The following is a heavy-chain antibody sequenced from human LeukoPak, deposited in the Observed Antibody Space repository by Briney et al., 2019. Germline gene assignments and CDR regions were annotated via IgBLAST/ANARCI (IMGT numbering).Heavy chain of an antibody. D-gene: IGHD6-25*01. CDR1: GGSISSSSYY. CDR3: ARIAATYFDY. V-gene: IGHV4-39*01. CDR2: IYYSGST. J-gene: IGHJ4*02. Sequence: ETLSLTCTVSGGSISSSSYYWGWIRQPPGKGLEWIGSIYYSGSTYYNPSLKSRVTISVDTSKNQFSLKPSSVTAADTAVYYCARIAATYFDYWGQGTLVTVSS.